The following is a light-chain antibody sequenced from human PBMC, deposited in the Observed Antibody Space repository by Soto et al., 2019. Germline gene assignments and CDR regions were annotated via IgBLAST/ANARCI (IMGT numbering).Light chain of an antibody. Sequence: EIVLTQSPGTLSLFPGERATLSCRASQSLTTRYLAWYQQKPGQAPRLLIYGASSRATGIPNRFSGSGAGTAFTLTSSRLEPEYVALYSCQYYGSSPTFGQGTRLEIK. CDR2: GAS. CDR1: QSLTTRY. V-gene: IGKV3-20*01. CDR3: QYYGSSPT. J-gene: IGKJ5*01.